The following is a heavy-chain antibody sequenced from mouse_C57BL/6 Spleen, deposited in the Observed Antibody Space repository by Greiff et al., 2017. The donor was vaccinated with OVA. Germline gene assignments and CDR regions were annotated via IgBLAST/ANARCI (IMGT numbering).Heavy chain of an antibody. CDR1: GYTFTSYW. V-gene: IGHV1-69*01. CDR3: ARHYGSSYVFAY. D-gene: IGHD1-1*01. Sequence: VQLQQPGAELVMPGASVKLSCKASGYTFTSYWMHWVKQRPGQGLEWIGEIDPSDSYTNYNQKFKGKSTLTVDKSSSTAYMQLSSLTSEDSAVYYCARHYGSSYVFAYWGQGTLVTVSA. J-gene: IGHJ3*01. CDR2: IDPSDSYT.